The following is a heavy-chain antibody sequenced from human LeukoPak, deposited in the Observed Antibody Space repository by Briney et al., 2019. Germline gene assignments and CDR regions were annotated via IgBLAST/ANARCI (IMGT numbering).Heavy chain of an antibody. D-gene: IGHD3-22*01. Sequence: PSETLSLTCTVSGGSISSSSYYWGWIRQPPGKGLEWIGSIYYSGSTYYNPSLKSRVTISVDTSKNQFSLKLSSVTAADTAVYYCARHCGVYSYDSSGYCSAFDIWGQGTMVTVSS. CDR1: GGSISSSSYY. CDR2: IYYSGST. J-gene: IGHJ3*02. V-gene: IGHV4-39*01. CDR3: ARHCGVYSYDSSGYCSAFDI.